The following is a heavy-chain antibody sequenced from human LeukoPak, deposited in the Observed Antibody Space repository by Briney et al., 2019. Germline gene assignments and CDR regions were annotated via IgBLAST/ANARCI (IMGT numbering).Heavy chain of an antibody. D-gene: IGHD2-21*01. CDR2: ISGGGDNT. V-gene: IGHV3-23*01. J-gene: IGHJ1*01. Sequence: PGGSLRLSCAASGLTFSSYSMSWVRRAPGKGLEWVFAISGGGDNTSYTDSVRGRFTISRDNSKDTLYLQIYSLRDEDTAVYYCARGSTVWGYEYFPHWGQGTLVTVSS. CDR3: ARGSTVWGYEYFPH. CDR1: GLTFSSYS.